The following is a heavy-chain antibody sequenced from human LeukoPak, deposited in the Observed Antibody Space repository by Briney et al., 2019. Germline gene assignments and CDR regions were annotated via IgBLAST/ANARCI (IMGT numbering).Heavy chain of an antibody. CDR3: ARDLRYYGDYDYYYYYMDV. CDR2: IYYSGST. V-gene: IGHV4-39*07. CDR1: GGSISSSSYY. Sequence: SETLSLTCTVSGGSISSSSYYWGWIRQPPGKGLEWIGSIYYSGSTYYNPSLKSRVTISVDTSKNQFSLKLSSVTAADTAVYYCARDLRYYGDYDYYYYYMDVWGKGTTVTVSS. J-gene: IGHJ6*03. D-gene: IGHD4-17*01.